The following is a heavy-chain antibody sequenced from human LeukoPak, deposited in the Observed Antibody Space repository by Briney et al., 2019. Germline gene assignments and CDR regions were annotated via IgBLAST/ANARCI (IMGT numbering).Heavy chain of an antibody. V-gene: IGHV3-48*03. CDR1: GFTFSSYE. D-gene: IGHD2-15*01. Sequence: GGSLRLSCAASGFTFSSYEMNWVRQAPGKGLEWVSCISSSGSTIYYADSVKGRFTISRDNAKNSLYLQMNSLRAEDTAVYYCAREVVVVAANWFDPWGQGTLVTVSS. CDR3: AREVVVVAANWFDP. J-gene: IGHJ5*02. CDR2: ISSSGSTI.